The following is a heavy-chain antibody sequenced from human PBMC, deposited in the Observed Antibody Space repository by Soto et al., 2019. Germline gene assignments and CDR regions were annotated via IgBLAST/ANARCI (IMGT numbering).Heavy chain of an antibody. CDR2: ISGSGGST. D-gene: IGHD2-15*01. V-gene: IGHV3-23*01. CDR3: ATRGGGSPMNFAEYFQH. Sequence: GGSLRLSCAASGFTFSSYAMSWVRQAPGKGLEWVSAISGSGGSTYYADSVKGRFTISRDNSKNTLYLQMNSLRAEDTAVYYCATRGGGSPMNFAEYFQHWGQGTLVTVSS. CDR1: GFTFSSYA. J-gene: IGHJ1*01.